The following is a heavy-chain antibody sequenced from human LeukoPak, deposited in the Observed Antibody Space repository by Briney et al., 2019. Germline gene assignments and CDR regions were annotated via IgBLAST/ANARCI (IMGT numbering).Heavy chain of an antibody. D-gene: IGHD3-22*01. CDR2: FGTRSTSV. V-gene: IGHV3-21*01. CDR3: AREVSEGFDF. J-gene: IGHJ4*02. CDR1: GFAFSGYS. Sequence: PGGSLRLSCTASGFAFSGYSMNWIRQAPGKGLEWVSSFGTRSTSVYHAGSVKGRFAISRDNAKNSLYLQMNSLRAEDTALYYCAREVSEGFDFWGQGTLVTVSS.